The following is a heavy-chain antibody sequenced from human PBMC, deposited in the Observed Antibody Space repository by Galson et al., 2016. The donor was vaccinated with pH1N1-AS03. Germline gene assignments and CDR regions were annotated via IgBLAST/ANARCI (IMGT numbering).Heavy chain of an antibody. CDR3: ARHGTTGWSREEDALDI. CDR1: GYIFSSYW. J-gene: IGHJ3*02. D-gene: IGHD6-19*01. V-gene: IGHV5-51*01. CDR2: IWPADSDT. Sequence: QSGAEVKKPGESLKISCQASGYIFSSYWIGWVRQRPGKGLEWMGIIWPADSDTNSNPSLKSRVTISIDTSTNQFSLELSPVTAADTSIYYLARHGTTGWSREEDALDIWGQGTVVTVSS.